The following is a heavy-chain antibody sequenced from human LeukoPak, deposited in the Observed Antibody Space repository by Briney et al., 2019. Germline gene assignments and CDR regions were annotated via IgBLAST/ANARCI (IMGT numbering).Heavy chain of an antibody. CDR2: INHSGST. D-gene: IGHD3-22*01. V-gene: IGHV4-34*01. J-gene: IGHJ6*03. CDR3: ARYYYDSSGYYYYYYYMDV. CDR1: GGSFSGYY. Sequence: PSETLSLTCAVYGGSFSGYYWSWIRQPPGKGLEWIGEINHSGSTNYNPSLKSRVTISVGTSKNQFSLKLSSVTAADTAVYYCARYYYDSSGYYYYYYYMDVWGKGTTVTVSS.